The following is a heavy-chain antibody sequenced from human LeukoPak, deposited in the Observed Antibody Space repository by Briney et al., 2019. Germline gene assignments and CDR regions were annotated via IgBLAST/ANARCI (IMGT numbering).Heavy chain of an antibody. D-gene: IGHD3-22*01. CDR2: IYYSGST. CDR3: ARAGSGYYYEGWFDP. V-gene: IGHV4-39*07. Sequence: SETLSLTCTVSGGSISSSSYYWGWIRQPPGKGLEWIGSIYYSGSTYYNPSLKSRVTISVDTSKNQFSLKLSSVTAADTAVYYCARAGSGYYYEGWFDPWGQGTLVTVSS. J-gene: IGHJ5*02. CDR1: GGSISSSSYY.